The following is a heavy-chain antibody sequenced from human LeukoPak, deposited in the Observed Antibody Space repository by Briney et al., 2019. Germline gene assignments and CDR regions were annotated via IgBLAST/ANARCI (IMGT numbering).Heavy chain of an antibody. Sequence: PGGSLRLSCAASGFTVSSNYMSWVRQAPGKGLEWVSVIYSGGSTYYADSVKGRFTISRDNSKNTLYLQMSSLRAEDTAVYYCARVGSFYYDSSGYYETDDYWGQGTLVTVSS. CDR2: IYSGGST. J-gene: IGHJ4*02. V-gene: IGHV3-53*01. CDR1: GFTVSSNY. D-gene: IGHD3-22*01. CDR3: ARVGSFYYDSSGYYETDDY.